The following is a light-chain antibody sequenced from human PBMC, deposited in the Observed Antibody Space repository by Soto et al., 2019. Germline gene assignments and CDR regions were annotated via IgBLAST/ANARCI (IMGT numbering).Light chain of an antibody. CDR2: WAS. V-gene: IGKV4-1*01. CDR1: QSFLSSSNNKNY. Sequence: DIVMTQSPASLPVSGVGRASINCKSSQSFLSSSNNKNYLAWYQQKPGQPPKVLIYWASIRESGVPDRFSGSGSGTDFTLTISSLQPDDFATYYCLQYNTYPWTFGQGTKVDIK. CDR3: LQYNTYPWT. J-gene: IGKJ1*01.